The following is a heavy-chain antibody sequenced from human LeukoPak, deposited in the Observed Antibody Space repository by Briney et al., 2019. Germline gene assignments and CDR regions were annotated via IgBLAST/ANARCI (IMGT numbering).Heavy chain of an antibody. D-gene: IGHD6-19*01. Sequence: SETLSLTCTVSGYSISSGYYWGWIRQPPGKGLEWIGSIYHSGSTYYNPSLKSRVTISVDTSKNQFSLKLSSVTAADTAVYYCARASSGWYRDDYYYYYMDVWGKGTTVTISS. CDR1: GYSISSGYY. V-gene: IGHV4-38-2*02. CDR2: IYHSGST. CDR3: ARASSGWYRDDYYYYYMDV. J-gene: IGHJ6*03.